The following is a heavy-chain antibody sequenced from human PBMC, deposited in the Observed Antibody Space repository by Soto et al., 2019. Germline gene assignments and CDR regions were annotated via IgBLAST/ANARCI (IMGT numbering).Heavy chain of an antibody. CDR3: ARTTHYYYYYMDV. J-gene: IGHJ6*03. Sequence: EVQLVESGGGLVQPGGPLRLSCAASGFTVSSNYMSWVRQAPGKGLEWVSVIYSGGSTYYADSVKGRFTISRHNSKNTLYLQMNSLRAEDTAVYYCARTTHYYYYYMDVWGKGTTVTVSS. CDR2: IYSGGST. CDR1: GFTVSSNY. D-gene: IGHD1-1*01. V-gene: IGHV3-53*04.